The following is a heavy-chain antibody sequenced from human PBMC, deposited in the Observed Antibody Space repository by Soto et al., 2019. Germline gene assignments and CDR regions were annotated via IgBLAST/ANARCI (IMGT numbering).Heavy chain of an antibody. CDR2: IGTAGDT. J-gene: IGHJ6*03. CDR1: GFTFSSYD. Sequence: GGSLRLSCAASGFTFSSYDMHLVRQATGKGLEWVSAIGTAGDTYYPGSVKGRFTISRENAKNSLYLQMNSLRAGDTAVYYCAKNADLGHHMDVWGKGTTVTVSS. CDR3: AKNADLGHHMDV. V-gene: IGHV3-13*01.